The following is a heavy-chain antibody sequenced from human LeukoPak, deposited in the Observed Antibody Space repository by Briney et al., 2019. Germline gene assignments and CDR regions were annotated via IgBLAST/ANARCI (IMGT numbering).Heavy chain of an antibody. CDR1: GFTFSSYA. V-gene: IGHV3-23*01. J-gene: IGHJ4*02. D-gene: IGHD6-6*01. CDR3: AKVRGYSSSSTPIDH. CDR2: ISSSGGTT. Sequence: TGGSLRLSCAASGFTFSSYAMSWVRQAPGKGLEWFSAISSSGGTTYYADSVKGRFTISRDNSKNTLYLQMNSLRAEDTAVYYCAKVRGYSSSSTPIDHWGQGTLVTVSS.